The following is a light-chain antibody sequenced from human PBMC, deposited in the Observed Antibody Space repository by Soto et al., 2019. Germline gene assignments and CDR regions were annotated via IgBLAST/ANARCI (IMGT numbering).Light chain of an antibody. CDR2: SND. Sequence: QSVLTQSPSASGTPGQRVSISCSGSTSNIGTNTVSWYQHVPGTAPKLLIYSNDQRPSAVPGRFSGSKSGPSASLAISGLLSEDEADYYCATWDDSLNVVFGGGTKLTVL. CDR1: TSNIGTNT. V-gene: IGLV1-44*01. CDR3: ATWDDSLNVV. J-gene: IGLJ2*01.